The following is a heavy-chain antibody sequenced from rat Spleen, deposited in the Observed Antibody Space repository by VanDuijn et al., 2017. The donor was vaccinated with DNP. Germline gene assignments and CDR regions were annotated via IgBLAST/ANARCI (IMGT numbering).Heavy chain of an antibody. Sequence: EVQLVESGGGLVQPGRSLKVSCVASGFTFSDFAMAWVRQPPKKGLEWVATITYDGGGIHYRDSVQGRFTVSRDNAKNTLSLQMDSLRSEDSATYYCARSVYYYSPDAYCFDYWGQGVMVTVSS. CDR3: ARSVYYYSPDAYCFDY. J-gene: IGHJ2*01. D-gene: IGHD1-1*01. CDR1: GFTFSDFA. CDR2: ITYDGGGI. V-gene: IGHV5-17*01.